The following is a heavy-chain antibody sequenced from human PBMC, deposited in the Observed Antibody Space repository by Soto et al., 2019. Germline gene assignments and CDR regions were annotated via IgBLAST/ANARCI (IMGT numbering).Heavy chain of an antibody. CDR2: ISSGSTTI. J-gene: IGHJ5*01. CDR3: TRSAPSTGYDS. CDR1: EFSFGHYD. V-gene: IGHV3-48*01. Sequence: EVLMEESGGGLVQPGGSLRLSCAASEFSFGHYDMTWVRQAPGKGLEWLSYISSGSTTIYYADSVKGRFTISRDNARNSLYLQMKSLRAEDTAVYYCTRSAPSTGYDSWGQGTLVTVSS. D-gene: IGHD6-25*01.